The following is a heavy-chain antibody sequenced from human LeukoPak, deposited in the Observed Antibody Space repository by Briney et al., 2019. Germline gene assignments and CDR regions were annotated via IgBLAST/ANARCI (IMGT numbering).Heavy chain of an antibody. CDR1: GFTFSSYA. Sequence: GGSLRLSCAASGFTFSSYAMSWVRQAPGKGLEWVSGISGSGDNTYYADSVKGRFTISRDNAKNSLYLQMNSLRDEDTAVYYCARDIVGATNEPDYWGQGTLVTVSS. V-gene: IGHV3-23*01. CDR2: ISGSGDNT. CDR3: ARDIVGATNEPDY. D-gene: IGHD1-26*01. J-gene: IGHJ4*02.